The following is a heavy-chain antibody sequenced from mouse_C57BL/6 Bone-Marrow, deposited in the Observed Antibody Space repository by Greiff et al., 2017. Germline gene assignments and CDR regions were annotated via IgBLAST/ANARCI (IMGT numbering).Heavy chain of an antibody. CDR3: AADGGYYFDY. Sequence: VQLQQPGAELVKPGASVKLSCKASGYTFTSYWMQWVNQRPGQGLEWIGEIDPSDSYTNYNQKFKGKATLTVDTSSSTPYMQLSHLTSEDSAFYYCAADGGYYFDYWGQGTTLTVSS. V-gene: IGHV1-50*01. D-gene: IGHD1-2*01. J-gene: IGHJ2*01. CDR2: IDPSDSYT. CDR1: GYTFTSYW.